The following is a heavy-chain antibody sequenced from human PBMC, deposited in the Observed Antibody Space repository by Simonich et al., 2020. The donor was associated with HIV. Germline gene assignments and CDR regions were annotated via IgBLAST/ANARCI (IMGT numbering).Heavy chain of an antibody. CDR2: IIPFFGTG. CDR3: ARGQFGVVVNPNWFDP. Sequence: QVQLVQSGAEVKKPGSSVKVSCKASGGTFSNYAITWVRQAPGQGLEWMGGIIPFFGTGHYAQKFQGRVTMTADESTSTVYMDLRSLRSEDTAMYYCARGQFGVVVNPNWFDPWGQGTLVTVSS. V-gene: IGHV1-69*13. D-gene: IGHD3-3*01. CDR1: GGTFSNYA. J-gene: IGHJ5*02.